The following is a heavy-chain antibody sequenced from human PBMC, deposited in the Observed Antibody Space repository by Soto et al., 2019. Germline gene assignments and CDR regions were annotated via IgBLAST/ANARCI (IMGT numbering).Heavy chain of an antibody. CDR2: ISSSSSTI. CDR3: ARDKMWQQLVPNWFDP. Sequence: LRLSCAASGLTFSSYSINWVRQAPWKGLEWVSYISSSSSTIYYADSVKGRFTISRDNAKNSLYLQMNSLRDEDTAVYYCARDKMWQQLVPNWFDPWGQGTLVTVSS. J-gene: IGHJ5*02. D-gene: IGHD6-13*01. V-gene: IGHV3-48*02. CDR1: GLTFSSYS.